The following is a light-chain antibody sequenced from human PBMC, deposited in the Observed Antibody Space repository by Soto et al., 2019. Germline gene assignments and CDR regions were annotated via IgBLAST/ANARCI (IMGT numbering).Light chain of an antibody. CDR3: RSYTSTSTRV. CDR1: SGEVGAYNY. CDR2: DVS. Sequence: QSALTQPASVSGSPGQSITISCTGTSGEVGAYNYVSWYQQHPGKAPKLMIYDVSNRPSGVSNRFSGSKSGNTASLTISGLQPEDEADYYCRSYTSTSTRVFGTGTKVTVL. V-gene: IGLV2-14*01. J-gene: IGLJ1*01.